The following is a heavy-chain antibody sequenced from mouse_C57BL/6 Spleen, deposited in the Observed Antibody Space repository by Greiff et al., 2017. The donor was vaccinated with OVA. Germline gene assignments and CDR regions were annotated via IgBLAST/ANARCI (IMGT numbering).Heavy chain of an antibody. Sequence: QVQLQQSGAELVKPGASVKISCKASGYAFSSYWMNWVKQRPGKGLEWIGQIYPGDGDTNYNGKFKGKATLTADKSSSTAYMQLSSLTSEDSAVYFCARFGITTVVAPFDYWGQGTTLTVSS. D-gene: IGHD1-1*01. CDR1: GYAFSSYW. J-gene: IGHJ2*01. CDR3: ARFGITTVVAPFDY. CDR2: IYPGDGDT. V-gene: IGHV1-80*01.